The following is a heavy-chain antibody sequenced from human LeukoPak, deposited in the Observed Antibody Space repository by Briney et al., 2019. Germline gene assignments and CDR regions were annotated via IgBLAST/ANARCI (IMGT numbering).Heavy chain of an antibody. J-gene: IGHJ4*02. V-gene: IGHV1-2*02. CDR2: INPNSGGT. CDR1: GYTFTGHY. D-gene: IGHD3-3*01. Sequence: ASVKVSCKASGYTFTGHYMHWVRQAPGQGLEWMGWINPNSGGTNYAQKFQGRVTMTRDTSISTAYMELSRLRSDDTAVYYCARAHRRITIFGVVAHWGQGTLVTVSS. CDR3: ARAHRRITIFGVVAH.